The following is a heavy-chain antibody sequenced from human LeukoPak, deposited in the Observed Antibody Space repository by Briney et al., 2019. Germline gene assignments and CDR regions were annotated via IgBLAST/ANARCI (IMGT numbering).Heavy chain of an antibody. CDR2: IIPIFGTA. CDR3: ARDGISDYDILTGYLGNYFDY. Sequence: SVKVSCKASGGTFSSYAISWVRQAPGQGLEWMGGIIPIFGTANYAQKFQGRVTITADESTSTAYMELSSLRSEDTAVYYCARDGISDYDILTGYLGNYFDYWGQGTLVTASS. J-gene: IGHJ4*02. D-gene: IGHD3-9*01. V-gene: IGHV1-69*13. CDR1: GGTFSSYA.